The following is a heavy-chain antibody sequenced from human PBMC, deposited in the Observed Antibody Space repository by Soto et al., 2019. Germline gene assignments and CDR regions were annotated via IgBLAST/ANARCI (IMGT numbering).Heavy chain of an antibody. CDR3: ARPWAATSGPFDP. J-gene: IGHJ5*02. CDR1: GYSFTSYR. CDR2: IYPGDSDT. D-gene: IGHD6-25*01. V-gene: IGHV5-51*01. Sequence: GESLKISCKGSGYSFTSYRIGRVRQMPGKGLEWMGIIYPGDSDTRYSPSFQGQVTISADKSISTAYLQWSSLKASGTAMYYCARPWAATSGPFDPWGQGTLVTVSS.